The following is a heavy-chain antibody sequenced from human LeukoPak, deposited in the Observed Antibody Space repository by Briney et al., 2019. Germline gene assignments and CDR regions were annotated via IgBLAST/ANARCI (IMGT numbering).Heavy chain of an antibody. V-gene: IGHV3-23*01. Sequence: PGGSLRLSCAASGFTFNNFAMSWVRQAPGKGLEWVSAISGSGGSTYYADSVKGRFTVSRDNSKNTLYPQMNSLRAEDTAVYYCAKCNVGTYSSFDYWGQGTLVTVSS. J-gene: IGHJ4*02. D-gene: IGHD2-21*01. CDR1: GFTFNNFA. CDR2: ISGSGGST. CDR3: AKCNVGTYSSFDY.